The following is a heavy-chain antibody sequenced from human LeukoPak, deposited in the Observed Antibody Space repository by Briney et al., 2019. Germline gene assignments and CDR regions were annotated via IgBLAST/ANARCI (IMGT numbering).Heavy chain of an antibody. CDR2: IYYDGTT. CDR1: GGSINSYY. Sequence: PSETLSLTCTAFGGSINSYYWSWIRQPPGKGLEWIWWIYYDGTTRYYPSLKGRVSVSVDTSKNQFSLKLSSVTAADTAVYYCARYCNDGNCDSKALEYWGQGTLVSVSS. D-gene: IGHD2/OR15-2a*01. V-gene: IGHV4-59*08. CDR3: ARYCNDGNCDSKALEY. J-gene: IGHJ4*02.